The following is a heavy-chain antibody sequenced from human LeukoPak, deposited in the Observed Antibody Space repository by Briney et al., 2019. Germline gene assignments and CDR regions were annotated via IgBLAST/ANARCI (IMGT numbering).Heavy chain of an antibody. CDR2: INSAGST. Sequence: QAGGSLRLSCAASGFTFSSYAMSWVRQAPGKGLEWVSAINSAGSTYYGDSVRGRFTISRDNSKNTLYLQMNSLRAEDTAVYYCAKDGIMRLYYFDYWGQGTLVTVSS. V-gene: IGHV3-23*01. CDR3: AKDGIMRLYYFDY. J-gene: IGHJ4*02. CDR1: GFTFSSYA. D-gene: IGHD3-16*01.